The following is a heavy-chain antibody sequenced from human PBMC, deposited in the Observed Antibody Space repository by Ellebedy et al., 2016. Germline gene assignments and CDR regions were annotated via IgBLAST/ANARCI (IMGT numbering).Heavy chain of an antibody. J-gene: IGHJ4*02. CDR2: ITGSGDRT. CDR3: VKGASSGSWVTMEY. D-gene: IGHD6-13*01. V-gene: IGHV3-23*01. Sequence: GESLKISCAASGFTFSNYAMSWVRQAPGKGPEWVSTITGSGDRTNYADSVKGRFIISRDSSKNTLHLDMNSLRAEDTAIYYCVKGASSGSWVTMEYWGQGALVTVSS. CDR1: GFTFSNYA.